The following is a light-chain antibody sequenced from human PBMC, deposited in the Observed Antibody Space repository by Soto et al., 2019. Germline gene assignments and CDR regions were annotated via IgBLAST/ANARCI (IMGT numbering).Light chain of an antibody. Sequence: AIQLTQSPSSLSAPVGGRVTITCRASQGVGSDLGWYQHKPGQAPKLLIYVASTLQSGVPSRFSGSGSGSEFTLPISSLQPEDSATYYCLQDYTIPYTFGQGTKLEI. CDR2: VAS. CDR1: QGVGSD. V-gene: IGKV1-6*01. J-gene: IGKJ2*01. CDR3: LQDYTIPYT.